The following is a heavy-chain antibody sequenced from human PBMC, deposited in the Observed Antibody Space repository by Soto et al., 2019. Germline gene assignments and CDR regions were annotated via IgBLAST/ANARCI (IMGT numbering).Heavy chain of an antibody. CDR3: AKTVGYCSSTSCPDWFDP. J-gene: IGHJ5*02. CDR2: ISYDGSNK. Sequence: PGGSLRLSCAASGFTFSSYGMHWVRQAPGKGLEWVAVISYDGSNKYYADSVKGRFTISRDNSKNTLYLQMNSLRAEDTAVYYCAKTVGYCSSTSCPDWFDPWGQGTLVTVSS. D-gene: IGHD2-2*01. CDR1: GFTFSSYG. V-gene: IGHV3-30*18.